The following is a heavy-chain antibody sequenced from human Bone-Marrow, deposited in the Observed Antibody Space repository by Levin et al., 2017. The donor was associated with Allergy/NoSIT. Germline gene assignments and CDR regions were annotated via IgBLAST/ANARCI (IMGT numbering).Heavy chain of an antibody. D-gene: IGHD4-17*01. CDR2: ISWNSGSI. V-gene: IGHV3-9*01. Sequence: SLKISCAASGFTLDDYAMHWVRQAPGKGLEWVSGISWNSGSIGYADSVKGRFTISRDNAKNSLYLQMNSLRAEDTALYYCAKDFGDSATLFDYWGQGTLVTVSS. CDR1: GFTLDDYA. CDR3: AKDFGDSATLFDY. J-gene: IGHJ4*02.